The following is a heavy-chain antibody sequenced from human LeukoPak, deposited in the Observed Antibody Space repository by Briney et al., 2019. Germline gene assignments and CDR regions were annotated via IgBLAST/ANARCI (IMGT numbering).Heavy chain of an antibody. CDR3: ARDLGSSGFFDY. Sequence: GGSLRLSCVASGFNFRSYGMHWVRQAPGKGLEWVAIIWYDGSDKYYADSVKGRFTISRDNSRNTLYLQMNSLRAEDTAVYYCARDLGSSGFFDYWGQGTLVTVSS. V-gene: IGHV3-33*01. J-gene: IGHJ4*02. D-gene: IGHD6-19*01. CDR1: GFNFRSYG. CDR2: IWYDGSDK.